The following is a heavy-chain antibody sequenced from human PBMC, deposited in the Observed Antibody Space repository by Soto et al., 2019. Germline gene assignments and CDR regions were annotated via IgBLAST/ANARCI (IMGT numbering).Heavy chain of an antibody. J-gene: IGHJ4*02. Sequence: QVQLVQSGAEVKKPGSSVKVSCNASGDTFNNFAIDWVRQAPGQGLEWMGGIISVFSSTNYAQKFQGSITITADESTSTVSMELSNLRSAATAVYYCTRGRAVYSSGTFVHVPFHYWDQATQVTVSS. CDR3: TRGRAVYSSGTFVHVPFHY. D-gene: IGHD3-3*02. CDR2: IISVFSST. CDR1: GDTFNNFA. V-gene: IGHV1-69*01.